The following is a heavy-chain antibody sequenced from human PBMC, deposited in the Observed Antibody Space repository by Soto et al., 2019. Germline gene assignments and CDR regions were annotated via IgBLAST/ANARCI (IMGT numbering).Heavy chain of an antibody. Sequence: HSETLSLTCTVCGGSISGYYWSWIRQSPGKGLEWIGFIYGTGSTNYNPSLKSRVTISADTSKNQFSLKLTSVTAADTAVYYCARRDSSGWSGSWFDPWGQGTLVTVSS. CDR2: IYGTGST. V-gene: IGHV4-59*01. D-gene: IGHD6-19*01. CDR3: ARRDSSGWSGSWFDP. J-gene: IGHJ5*02. CDR1: GGSISGYY.